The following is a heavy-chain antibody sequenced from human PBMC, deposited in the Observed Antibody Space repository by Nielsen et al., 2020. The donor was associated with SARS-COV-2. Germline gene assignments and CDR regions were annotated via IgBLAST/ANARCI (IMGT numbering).Heavy chain of an antibody. CDR3: ATIVGVGGAAFDY. CDR2: ISGSGGST. CDR1: GFTFSSYA. Sequence: GGSLRLSCAASGFTFSSYAMSWVRQAPGKGLEWVSAISGSGGSTYYADSVKGRFTISRGNSKNTLYLQMNSLRAEDTAVYYCATIVGVGGAAFDYWGQGTLVTVSS. D-gene: IGHD1-26*01. J-gene: IGHJ4*02. V-gene: IGHV3-23*01.